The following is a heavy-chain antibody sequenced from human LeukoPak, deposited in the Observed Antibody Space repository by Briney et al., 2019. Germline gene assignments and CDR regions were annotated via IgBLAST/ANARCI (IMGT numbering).Heavy chain of an antibody. Sequence: PGGSLRLSCAASGFTFSSYAMGWVRQAPGKGLEWVSSISSSSSYIYYADSVKGRFTISRDNAKNSLYLQMNSLRAEDTAVYYCARTGVSSSWYGDYWGQGTLVTVSS. CDR1: GFTFSSYA. V-gene: IGHV3-21*01. J-gene: IGHJ4*02. D-gene: IGHD6-13*01. CDR3: ARTGVSSSWYGDY. CDR2: ISSSSSYI.